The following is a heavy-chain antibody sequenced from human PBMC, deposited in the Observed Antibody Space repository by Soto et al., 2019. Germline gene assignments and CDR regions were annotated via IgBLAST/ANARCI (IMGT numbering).Heavy chain of an antibody. Sequence: QVQLQESGPGLVKPSGTLSLTCAVSGDSISNDNWWGWARQPPGKGLEWIGEIYHSGGTNYNPSLKSRVTVSVDESTNQFSLILNSVTAADTAVYYCVRLGYLTVDSWGQGALVTVSS. CDR2: IYHSGGT. V-gene: IGHV4-4*02. J-gene: IGHJ4*02. CDR1: GDSISNDNW. D-gene: IGHD3-22*01. CDR3: VRLGYLTVDS.